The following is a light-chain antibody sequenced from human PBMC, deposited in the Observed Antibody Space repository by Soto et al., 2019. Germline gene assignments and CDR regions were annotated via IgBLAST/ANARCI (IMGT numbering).Light chain of an antibody. CDR2: EVN. CDR3: SSYTSSTTVV. J-gene: IGLJ2*01. V-gene: IGLV2-14*01. CDR1: SSDVGGYNF. Sequence: QSALTQPASVSASPGQSITVSCTGSSSDVGGYNFVSWYQQHPGKAPKLMIYEVNNRPSGVSDRFYGSKSDNTASLTISGLQAEDEADYYCSSYTSSTTVVFGGGTKLTVL.